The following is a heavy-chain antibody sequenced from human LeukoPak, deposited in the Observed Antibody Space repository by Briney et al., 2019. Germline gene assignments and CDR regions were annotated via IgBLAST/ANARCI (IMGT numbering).Heavy chain of an antibody. D-gene: IGHD2-21*02. CDR2: ISSSSSTI. V-gene: IGHV3-48*01. CDR3: AREPPLYCGGDCYAFDI. CDR1: GFTFSSYS. J-gene: IGHJ3*02. Sequence: GGSLRFSCAASGFTFSSYSMNWVRQAPGKGLEWVSYISSSSSTIYYADSVKGRFTISRDNAKNSLYLQMNSLRAEDTAVYYCAREPPLYCGGDCYAFDIWGQGTMVTVSS.